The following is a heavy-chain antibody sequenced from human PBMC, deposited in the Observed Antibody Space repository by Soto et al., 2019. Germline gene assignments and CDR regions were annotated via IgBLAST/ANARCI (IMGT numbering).Heavy chain of an antibody. J-gene: IGHJ3*02. Sequence: QPGGSLRLSCAASGFTFSSYAMSWVRQAPGKGLEWVSAISGSGGSTYYADSVKGRFTISRDNSKNTLYLQMNSLRAEDTAVYYCAKDLVPAAIWIGAFDIWGQGTMVTVSS. CDR3: AKDLVPAAIWIGAFDI. V-gene: IGHV3-23*01. CDR2: ISGSGGST. D-gene: IGHD2-2*01. CDR1: GFTFSSYA.